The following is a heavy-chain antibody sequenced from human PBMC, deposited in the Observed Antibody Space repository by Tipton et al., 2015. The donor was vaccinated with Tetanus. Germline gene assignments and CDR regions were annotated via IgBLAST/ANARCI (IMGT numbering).Heavy chain of an antibody. J-gene: IGHJ6*02. D-gene: IGHD6-19*01. CDR1: GGSISSYY. Sequence: TLSLTCTVSGGSISSYYWSWIRQPAGKGLEWIGRIYTSGSTNYNPSLKSRVTMSVDPSKHQFSLKLSSVTAADTAVYYCARDLYSSGWYEVYYYYGMDVWGQGTTVTVSS. V-gene: IGHV4-4*07. CDR3: ARDLYSSGWYEVYYYYGMDV. CDR2: IYTSGST.